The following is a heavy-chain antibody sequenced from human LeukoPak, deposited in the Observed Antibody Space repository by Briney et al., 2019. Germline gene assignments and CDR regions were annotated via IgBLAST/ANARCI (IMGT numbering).Heavy chain of an antibody. CDR3: ATPANYGDYAIRY. D-gene: IGHD4-17*01. CDR2: IIPIFGTA. CDR1: GGTFSNYA. Sequence: SVKVSCKASGGTFSNYAISWVRQAPGQGLEWMGEIIPIFGTANYAQKFQGRVTITADESTSTAYMELSSLRSEDTAVYYCATPANYGDYAIRYWGQGTLVTVSS. V-gene: IGHV1-69*13. J-gene: IGHJ4*02.